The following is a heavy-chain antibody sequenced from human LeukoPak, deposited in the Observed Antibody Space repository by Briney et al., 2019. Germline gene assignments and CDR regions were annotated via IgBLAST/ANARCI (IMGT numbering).Heavy chain of an antibody. CDR1: GFTFRRYG. V-gene: IGHV3-23*01. Sequence: GGSLRLSCAASGFTFRRYGMSWVRQAPGKGLEWVSAISGSGGSTYYGDSVKGRFTSSRDNSKNTLYLQMNSLRAEDTAVYYCARVTVAGPFDYWGQGTLVTVSS. CDR3: ARVTVAGPFDY. D-gene: IGHD6-19*01. J-gene: IGHJ4*02. CDR2: ISGSGGST.